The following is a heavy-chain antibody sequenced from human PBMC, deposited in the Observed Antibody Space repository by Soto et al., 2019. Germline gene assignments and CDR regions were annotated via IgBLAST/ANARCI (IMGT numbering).Heavy chain of an antibody. V-gene: IGHV4-31*03. J-gene: IGHJ5*02. CDR2: IYYSGST. CDR3: ARDGYGDYTGWFDP. Sequence: QVQLQESGPGLVKPSQTLSLTCTVSGGSISSGGYYCSWIRQHPGKGLEWIGYIYYSGSTYYNPSLKSRVTISVDPSKHQFSLKLSSVTAADTAVYYCARDGYGDYTGWFDPWGQGTLVTVSS. D-gene: IGHD4-17*01. CDR1: GGSISSGGYY.